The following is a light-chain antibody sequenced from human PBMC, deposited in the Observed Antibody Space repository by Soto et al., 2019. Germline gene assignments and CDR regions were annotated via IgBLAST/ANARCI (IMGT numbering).Light chain of an antibody. CDR2: GAS. V-gene: IGKV1-6*01. CDR3: LQDYNYPRT. CDR1: QSITRF. Sequence: IQMTQTPYSLSSSLLYRVTITWRGGQSITRFLGLYQQKPGEAPKLLIYGASTLQSGVPSRFSGRGSGTDFTLTISSLQPEDFATYYCLQDYNYPRTFGQGTKVDIK. J-gene: IGKJ1*01.